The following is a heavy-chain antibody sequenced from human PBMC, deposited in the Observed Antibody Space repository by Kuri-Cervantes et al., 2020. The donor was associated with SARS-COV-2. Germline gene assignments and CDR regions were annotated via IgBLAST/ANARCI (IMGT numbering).Heavy chain of an antibody. Sequence: ASVKVSCKASGYTFTGYYMHWVRQAPGQGLEWMGIINPSGGSTSYAQKFQGRVTMTRDTPTSTVYMELSSLRSEDTAVYYCARAYNWNYFGLSQHYYYMDVWGKGTTVTDSS. D-gene: IGHD1-7*01. J-gene: IGHJ6*03. CDR2: INPSGGST. V-gene: IGHV1-46*03. CDR1: GYTFTGYY. CDR3: ARAYNWNYFGLSQHYYYMDV.